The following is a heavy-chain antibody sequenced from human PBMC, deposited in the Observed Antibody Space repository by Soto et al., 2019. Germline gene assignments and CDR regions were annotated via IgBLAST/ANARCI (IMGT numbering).Heavy chain of an antibody. CDR2: ISGSGGST. CDR1: GFTFSSYA. CDR3: AKDKYSSSSFDY. Sequence: GGSLRLSCAASGFTFSSYAMSWVRQAPGKGLEWVSAISGSGGSTYYADSVKGRFTISRDNSKNTLYLQMNSLRAEDTDVYYCAKDKYSSSSFDYWGQGTLVTVSS. V-gene: IGHV3-23*01. D-gene: IGHD6-6*01. J-gene: IGHJ4*02.